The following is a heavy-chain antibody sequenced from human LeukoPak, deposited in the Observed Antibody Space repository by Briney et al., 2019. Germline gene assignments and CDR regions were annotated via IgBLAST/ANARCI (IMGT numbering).Heavy chain of an antibody. CDR1: GFNFDDYG. J-gene: IGHJ4*02. V-gene: IGHV3-20*04. D-gene: IGHD3-22*01. CDR3: AREWGHTYYYDSSGFFSGY. Sequence: GGSLRLSCAASGFNFDDYGMTWVRQIPGKGLEWVAGVNSNGRSAGYAASVRGRFTISRDNAKNSLYLQMNSLRAEDTAVYYCAREWGHTYYYDSSGFFSGYWGQGTLVTVSS. CDR2: VNSNGRSA.